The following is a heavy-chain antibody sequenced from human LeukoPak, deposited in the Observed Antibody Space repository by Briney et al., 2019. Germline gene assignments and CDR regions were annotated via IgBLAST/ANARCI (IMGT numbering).Heavy chain of an antibody. CDR3: AKDPMVRGATYDC. V-gene: IGHV3-23*01. J-gene: IGHJ4*02. D-gene: IGHD3-10*01. Sequence: PGGSLRLSCAASGFTFSSYAMTWVRQAPGKGLEWVSGIGGSGHNKYYADSMRGRFIISRDNSKNTLYLQMNSLRAEDTAIYYCAKDPMVRGATYDCWGQGTLVTVSS. CDR2: IGGSGHNK. CDR1: GFTFSSYA.